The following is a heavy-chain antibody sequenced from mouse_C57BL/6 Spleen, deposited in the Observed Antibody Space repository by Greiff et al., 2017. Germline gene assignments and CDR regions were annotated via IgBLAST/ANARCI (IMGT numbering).Heavy chain of an antibody. Sequence: QVQLQQPGAELVMPGASVKLSCKASGYTFTSYWIHWVKQRPGQGLEWIGEIDPSDSNTNYNQKFKGKSTLTVDQSSSTAYMQLSSLTSEDSAVDYCSRGLGRRYFDDWGQGTTLTVSS. CDR3: SRGLGRRYFDD. V-gene: IGHV1-69*01. CDR2: IDPSDSNT. D-gene: IGHD4-1*01. CDR1: GYTFTSYW. J-gene: IGHJ2*01.